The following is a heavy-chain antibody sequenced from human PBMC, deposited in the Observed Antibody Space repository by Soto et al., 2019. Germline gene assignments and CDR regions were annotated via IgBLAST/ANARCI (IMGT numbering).Heavy chain of an antibody. V-gene: IGHV1-46*03. J-gene: IGHJ4*02. CDR2: INPFDGSR. CDR3: SRVDPGETSPFDH. Sequence: QVQLVQSGAEVKKPGASVKVSCKASGYIFTSYYIHWVRQAPGQGLEWMGWINPFDGSRMFAQSFQGRVTMTWATSTSTVYMEVSSLRSEDTAVYYCSRVDPGETSPFDHWGQGTLVTVSS. CDR1: GYIFTSYY. D-gene: IGHD3-10*01.